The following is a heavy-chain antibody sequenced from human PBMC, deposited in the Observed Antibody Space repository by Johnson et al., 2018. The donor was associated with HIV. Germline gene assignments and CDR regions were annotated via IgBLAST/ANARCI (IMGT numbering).Heavy chain of an antibody. CDR2: ISYDGSEK. CDR3: ARDAPDSGSYHAFDI. Sequence: QVQLVESGGGLVQPGGSLRLSCAASGFTFSSYWMSWVRQAPGKGLEWVAVISYDGSEKLFADSVKGRFTISRDNSKNTLYLQMNSLRAEDTAVYYCARDAPDSGSYHAFDIWGQGTLVIVSS. J-gene: IGHJ3*02. V-gene: IGHV3-30*03. D-gene: IGHD1-26*01. CDR1: GFTFSSYW.